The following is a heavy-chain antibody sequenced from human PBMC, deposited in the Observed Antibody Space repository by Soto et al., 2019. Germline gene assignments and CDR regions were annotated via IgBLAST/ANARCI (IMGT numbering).Heavy chain of an antibody. CDR2: INSDGSST. Sequence: GGSLRLSCAASGFTFSSYWMHWVRQAPGKGLVWVSRINSDGSSTSYADSVKGRFTISRDNAKNSLYLQMNSLRDEDTAVYYCATLYDSSGYWIGYWGQGTLVTVSS. V-gene: IGHV3-74*01. D-gene: IGHD3-22*01. CDR3: ATLYDSSGYWIGY. CDR1: GFTFSSYW. J-gene: IGHJ4*02.